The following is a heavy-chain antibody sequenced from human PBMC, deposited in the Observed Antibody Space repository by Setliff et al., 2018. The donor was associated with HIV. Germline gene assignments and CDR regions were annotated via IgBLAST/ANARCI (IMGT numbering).Heavy chain of an antibody. CDR2: IYSTGDT. V-gene: IGHV4-59*12. Sequence: SETLSLTCTVSGGSSNSYYWSWIRQPPGKGLEWVGHIYSTGDTNYNPSLKSRVTLSADTSKNQLSLSLTSVTAADTAVYYCARVRLTMIMMVDYFDQWGQGTLVTVSS. J-gene: IGHJ4*02. CDR1: GGSSNSYY. D-gene: IGHD3-22*01. CDR3: ARVRLTMIMMVDYFDQ.